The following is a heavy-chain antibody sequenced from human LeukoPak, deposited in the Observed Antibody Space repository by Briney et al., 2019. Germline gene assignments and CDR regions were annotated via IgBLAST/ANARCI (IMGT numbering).Heavy chain of an antibody. V-gene: IGHV3-9*01. Sequence: GESLRLSCAASGFKFDDYAMHWVRQAPGKGLEWVSGISWNSGSIGYADSVKGRFTISRDNAKNSLYLQMNSLRAEDTALYYCAKDQQEGSGSYYKGPHAFDIWGQGTMVTVSS. CDR2: ISWNSGSI. D-gene: IGHD3-10*01. CDR1: GFKFDDYA. CDR3: AKDQQEGSGSYYKGPHAFDI. J-gene: IGHJ3*02.